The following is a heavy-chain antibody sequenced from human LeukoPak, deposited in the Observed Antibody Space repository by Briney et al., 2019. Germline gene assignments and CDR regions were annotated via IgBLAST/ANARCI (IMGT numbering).Heavy chain of an antibody. CDR3: AKGYMGYYDSSVFGY. J-gene: IGHJ4*02. Sequence: GGSLRLSCAASGFTFSSYAMHWVRQAPGKGLEWVAVISYDGSNKYYADSVKGRFTISRDNSKNTLYLQMNSLRAEDTAIYYCAKGYMGYYDSSVFGYWGQGTLVTVSS. CDR2: ISYDGSNK. D-gene: IGHD3-22*01. CDR1: GFTFSSYA. V-gene: IGHV3-30-3*01.